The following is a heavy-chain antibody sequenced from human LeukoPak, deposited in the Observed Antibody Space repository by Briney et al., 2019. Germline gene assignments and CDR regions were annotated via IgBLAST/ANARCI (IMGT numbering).Heavy chain of an antibody. Sequence: ASVKVSCKASGGTFSSYAISWVRQAPGQGLEWMGGIIPIFGTANYAQKFQGRVTITADESTSTAYMELSSLRSEDTAVYYCARDDSIDTAMVTLDSRGQGTLVTVSS. CDR2: IIPIFGTA. CDR1: GGTFSSYA. V-gene: IGHV1-69*13. CDR3: ARDDSIDTAMVTLDS. D-gene: IGHD5-18*01. J-gene: IGHJ4*02.